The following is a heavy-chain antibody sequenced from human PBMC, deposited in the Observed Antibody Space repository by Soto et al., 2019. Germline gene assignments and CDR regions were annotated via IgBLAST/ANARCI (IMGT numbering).Heavy chain of an antibody. Sequence: AGGSLRLSCVVSGLSLNNYAIAWVRHAPGKGLEFVSTIDVLDGAWYSDSVRGRLAISRDVSRNTVYLQMSSLRVEDTAIYFCPDWRAGGPVNLDHWGPGTRVTVSS. D-gene: IGHD2-15*01. CDR3: PDWRAGGPVNLDH. J-gene: IGHJ4*02. CDR1: GLSLNNYA. V-gene: IGHV3-23*01. CDR2: IDVLDGA.